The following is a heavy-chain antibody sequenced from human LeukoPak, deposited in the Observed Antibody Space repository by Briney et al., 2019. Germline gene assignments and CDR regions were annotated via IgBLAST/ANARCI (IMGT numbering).Heavy chain of an antibody. J-gene: IGHJ6*02. CDR2: FYPEDGET. V-gene: IGHV1-24*01. CDR1: GYTLTELS. D-gene: IGHD7-27*01. Sequence: ASVKVSCTVSGYTLTELSMHWVRQAPGKGLEWMGGFYPEDGETIYAQKFQGRVAMTEDTPTDTAYMELSSLRSEDTAVYYCSGCVGIFSYYYGMDVWGQGTTVTVSS. CDR3: SGCVGIFSYYYGMDV.